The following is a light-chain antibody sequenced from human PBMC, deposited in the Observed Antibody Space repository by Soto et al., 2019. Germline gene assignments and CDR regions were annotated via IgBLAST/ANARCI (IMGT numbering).Light chain of an antibody. V-gene: IGKV1-27*01. J-gene: IGKJ1*01. CDR2: AAS. CDR1: QCISNY. Sequence: DIQMTQSPSSLSASVGDRVTITCRASQCISNYLAWYQQKPGKVPKLLIYAASTLQSGVPSRFSGSGSGTDFTLTISSLQPEDVATYYCQKYNSVPVWFGQGTKVEIK. CDR3: QKYNSVPVW.